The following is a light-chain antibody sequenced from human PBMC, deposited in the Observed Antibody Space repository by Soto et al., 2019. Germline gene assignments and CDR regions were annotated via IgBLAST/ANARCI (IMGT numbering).Light chain of an antibody. CDR1: QSVLYSSNNKNY. CDR2: WAS. CDR3: QQHYSNPLT. V-gene: IGKV4-1*01. J-gene: IGKJ1*01. Sequence: DIVMTQSPDSLAVSLGERATINCKSSQSVLYSSNNKNYLAWYQQKPGQPPKLLIYWASIRGSGVPDRFSGSGSGTDFTLTISSLQAEDVAVYYCQQHYSNPLTFGQGTKVEIK.